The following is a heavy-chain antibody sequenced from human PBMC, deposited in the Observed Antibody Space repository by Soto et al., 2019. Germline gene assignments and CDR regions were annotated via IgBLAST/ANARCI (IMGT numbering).Heavy chain of an antibody. CDR1: GYSFSTYW. D-gene: IGHD1-7*01. J-gene: IGHJ3*02. Sequence: PGESLKISCTGSGYSFSTYWIAWVRQMPGKGLEWMGIIYPGDSDTRYSPSFQGQVTISADKSISTAYLQWSSLKASDTAMYYCARRQTGTTDAFDIWGQGTMVTVSS. CDR3: ARRQTGTTDAFDI. V-gene: IGHV5-51*01. CDR2: IYPGDSDT.